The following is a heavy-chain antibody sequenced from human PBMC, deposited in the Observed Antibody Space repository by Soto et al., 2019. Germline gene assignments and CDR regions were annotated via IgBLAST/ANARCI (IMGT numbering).Heavy chain of an antibody. CDR2: INPNGGT. D-gene: IGHD4-17*01. V-gene: IGHV1-2*02. Sequence: QVQLVQSGAEVKRPGASVKVSCKASGYTLTDNYMHWVREAPGQGLEWMGWINPNGGTNYAQKFQGRDTMTRDTSISTAYMELSRLRSDDTAVDYCARSLTTLTTLLDYWGQGTLVTVSS. CDR1: GYTLTDNY. J-gene: IGHJ4*02. CDR3: ARSLTTLTTLLDY.